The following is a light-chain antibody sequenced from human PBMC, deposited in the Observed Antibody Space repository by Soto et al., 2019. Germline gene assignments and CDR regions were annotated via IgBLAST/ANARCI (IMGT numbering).Light chain of an antibody. Sequence: QSVLTQPPAASGTPGQRVTISCSGTTSSIGSNYVYWYQQLPGAAPKLLIYRNNQRPSGVPDRFSGSKSGTSASLAISGLRSEDESDYFCAAWDDSLSGVTFGGGTKLTVL. J-gene: IGLJ2*01. CDR3: AAWDDSLSGVT. CDR1: TSSIGSNY. V-gene: IGLV1-47*01. CDR2: RNN.